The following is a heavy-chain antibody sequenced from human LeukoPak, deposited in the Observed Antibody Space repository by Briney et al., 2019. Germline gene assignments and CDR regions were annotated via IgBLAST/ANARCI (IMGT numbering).Heavy chain of an antibody. D-gene: IGHD6-6*01. J-gene: IGHJ4*02. V-gene: IGHV3-21*01. CDR2: ISTSSIYI. CDR3: ARGEWSSSPFDY. Sequence: PGGSLRLSCAASGFTFSTYSMNWVRQAPGKGREWISFISTSSIYIYYADSVKGRFTISRDNARNSLYLQMNSLRAEDTAVYYCARGEWSSSPFDYWGQGTLVTVSS. CDR1: GFTFSTYS.